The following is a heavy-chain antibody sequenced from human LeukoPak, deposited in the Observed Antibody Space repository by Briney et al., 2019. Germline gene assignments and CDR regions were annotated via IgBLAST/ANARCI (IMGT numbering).Heavy chain of an antibody. Sequence: SETLSLTCTVSGGSISSGGYYWSRIRQHPGKGLEWIGYISYSRSTYYNPSLNSRVTISVGTSKSQFSLKLSSVTAADTAVYYCARVRGYSYGELDYWGQGTLVTVSS. CDR3: ARVRGYSYGELDY. V-gene: IGHV4-31*03. CDR2: ISYSRST. J-gene: IGHJ4*02. D-gene: IGHD5-18*01. CDR1: GGSISSGGYY.